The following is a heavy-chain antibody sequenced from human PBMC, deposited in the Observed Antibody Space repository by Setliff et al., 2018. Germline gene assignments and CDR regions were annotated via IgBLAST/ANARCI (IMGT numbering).Heavy chain of an antibody. D-gene: IGHD5-18*01. CDR3: AAERRGYFYLY. J-gene: IGHJ4*02. CDR1: GYTFTSYY. CDR2: INPSGGST. Sequence: ASVKVSCKASGYTFTSYYMHWVRQAPGQGLEWMGIINPSGGSTSYAQKFQGRVTITRDMSTSTAYMELSSLRSEDTAVYYCAAERRGYFYLYWGQGTLVTVSS. V-gene: IGHV1-46*01.